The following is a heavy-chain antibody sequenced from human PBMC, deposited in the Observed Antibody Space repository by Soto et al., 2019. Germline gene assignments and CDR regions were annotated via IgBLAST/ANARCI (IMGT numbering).Heavy chain of an antibody. CDR2: IIPVLGVE. Sequence: QVQLVQSGAEVKKPGSSVKVSCKASGGSFSSYIVSWVRQAPGQGLEWMGRIIPVLGVEYYAQKFQGRVTITADKFTSTPYMEPTSLRSADTAAYYFAPAPNPGSATPSDYGMDVWGLGTTVTVS. CDR1: GGSFSSYI. D-gene: IGHD2-15*01. V-gene: IGHV1-69*02. CDR3: APAPNPGSATPSDYGMDV. J-gene: IGHJ6*02.